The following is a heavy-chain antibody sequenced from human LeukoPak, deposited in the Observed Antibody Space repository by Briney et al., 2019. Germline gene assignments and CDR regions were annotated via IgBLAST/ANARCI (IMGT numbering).Heavy chain of an antibody. D-gene: IGHD3-3*01. CDR3: ARARPLRFLEWLPSSYAFDI. CDR2: ISAYNGNT. CDR1: GYTFTSYG. Sequence: WASVKVSCKASGYTFTSYGISWVRQAPGQGLEWMGWISAYNGNTNYAQKLQGRVTMTTDTSTSTAYMELRSLRSDDTAVYYCARARPLRFLEWLPSSYAFDIWGQGTVVTVSS. J-gene: IGHJ3*02. V-gene: IGHV1-18*01.